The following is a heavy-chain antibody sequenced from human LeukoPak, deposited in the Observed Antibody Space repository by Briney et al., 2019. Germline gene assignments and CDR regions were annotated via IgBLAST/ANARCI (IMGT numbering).Heavy chain of an antibody. CDR1: GFTFSNYA. D-gene: IGHD3-9*01. CDR2: VSGSSIMT. J-gene: IGHJ4*02. Sequence: GGSLRLSCAASGFTFSNYAMNWARQAPGKGLEWVSTVSGSSIMTYYADSVKGRFTISSDNSKNTLYLQMNSLRAEDTAVYYCAKGDSYYDLLTCFDYWGQGILVTVSS. V-gene: IGHV3-23*01. CDR3: AKGDSYYDLLTCFDY.